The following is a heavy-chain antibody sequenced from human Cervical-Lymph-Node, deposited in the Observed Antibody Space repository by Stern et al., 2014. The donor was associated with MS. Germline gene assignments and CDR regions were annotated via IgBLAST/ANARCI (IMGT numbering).Heavy chain of an antibody. V-gene: IGHV2-5*02. J-gene: IGHJ5*02. CDR2: VYWDDDK. Sequence: QVTLRESGPTLVKPTQTLTLTCTFSGFSLSTSAVGVGWIRQPPGKALEWLALVYWDDDKRYSPSLKSRLTITKDTSKNQVVLTMTNMGPVDTATYYCAHKPRIAARDIWFDPWGQGALVTVSS. CDR3: AHKPRIAARDIWFDP. CDR1: GFSLSTSAVG. D-gene: IGHD6-6*01.